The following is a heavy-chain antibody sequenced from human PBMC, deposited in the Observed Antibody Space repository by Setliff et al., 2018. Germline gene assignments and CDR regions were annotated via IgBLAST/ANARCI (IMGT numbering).Heavy chain of an antibody. CDR1: GGSFSGYY. J-gene: IGHJ6*02. D-gene: IGHD3-16*02. CDR3: ARGKVLYDYVWGSYRYEDYYYGTDV. V-gene: IGHV4-34*01. CDR2: INHSGST. Sequence: SETLSLTCAVYGGSFSGYYWSWIRQPPGKGLEWIGEINHSGSTNYNPSLKSRVTISVDTSKNQFSLKLSSVTAADTAVYYCARGKVLYDYVWGSYRYEDYYYGTDVWGQGTKVTVSS.